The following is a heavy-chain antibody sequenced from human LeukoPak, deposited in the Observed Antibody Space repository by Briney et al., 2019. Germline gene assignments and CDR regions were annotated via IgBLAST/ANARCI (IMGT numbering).Heavy chain of an antibody. J-gene: IGHJ4*02. CDR2: INPNSGGT. CDR3: ARTPQEDTAMVDFDY. V-gene: IGHV1-2*02. Sequence: ASVKVSCKASGYTFTGYYIHWVRQAPGQGLEWMGWINPNSGGTNYAQKFQGRVTMTRNTSISTAYMELSSLRSEDTAVYYCARTPQEDTAMVDFDYWGQGTLVTVSS. D-gene: IGHD5-18*01. CDR1: GYTFTGYY.